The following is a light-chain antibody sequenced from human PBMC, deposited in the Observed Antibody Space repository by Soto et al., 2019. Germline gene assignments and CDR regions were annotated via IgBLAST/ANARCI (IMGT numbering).Light chain of an antibody. CDR1: QSLTST. J-gene: IGKJ2*01. CDR3: QQFSNNNWPPYT. V-gene: IGKV3-15*01. CDR2: GAS. Sequence: EIVMTQSPATLSVSPGERVTLSCRASQSLTSTLAWYQQKPGQAPRLLIYGASARAAGVSDRFSVSGSGTDFNLTISSLQSEDFAVYYCQQFSNNNWPPYTFGQGTKLELK.